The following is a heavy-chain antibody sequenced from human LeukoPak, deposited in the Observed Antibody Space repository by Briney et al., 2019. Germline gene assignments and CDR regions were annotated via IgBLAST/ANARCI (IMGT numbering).Heavy chain of an antibody. D-gene: IGHD5-24*01. Sequence: GGSLRLSCAASGFTVSGNYMSWVRQAPGKGLEWFSLLYSGGSTYYADSVKGRFSISRDNSKNTLYLQMNSLRAEDTAVYYCASRDKGYYYGMDVWGQGTTVTVSS. CDR3: ASRDKGYYYGMDV. CDR2: LYSGGST. J-gene: IGHJ6*02. CDR1: GFTVSGNY. V-gene: IGHV3-66*01.